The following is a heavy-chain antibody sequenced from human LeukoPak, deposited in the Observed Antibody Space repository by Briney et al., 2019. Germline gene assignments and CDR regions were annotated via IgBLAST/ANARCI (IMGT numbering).Heavy chain of an antibody. CDR3: AGHGSGSYLGAFDI. CDR1: GGSITSYH. V-gene: IGHV4-59*01. D-gene: IGHD3-10*01. CDR2: IYYSGST. Sequence: SETLSLTCTVSGGSITSYHWSWIRQPPGKGLEWIGYIYYSGSTNYNPSLKSRVTISVDTSKNQFSLKLSSVTAADTAVYYCAGHGSGSYLGAFDIWGQGTMVTVSS. J-gene: IGHJ3*02.